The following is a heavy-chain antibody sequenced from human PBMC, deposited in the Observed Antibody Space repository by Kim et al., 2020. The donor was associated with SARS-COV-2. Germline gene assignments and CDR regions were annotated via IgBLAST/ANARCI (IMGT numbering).Heavy chain of an antibody. D-gene: IGHD6-19*01. V-gene: IGHV3-7*03. CDR2: IKTDGSET. J-gene: IGHJ4*02. CDR1: GFTFGNYW. Sequence: GGSLRLSCAASGFTFGNYWMTWVRQAPGKGLEWVANIKTDGSETYYLDSVRGRFTISRDNAKNSLFLQMNSLRVEDTAVYYCVRGFAYSSDWLDYWCQGTLVTVSS. CDR3: VRGFAYSSDWLDY.